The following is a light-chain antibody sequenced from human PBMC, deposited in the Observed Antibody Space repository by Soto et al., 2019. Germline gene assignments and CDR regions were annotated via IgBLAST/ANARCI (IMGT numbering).Light chain of an antibody. CDR2: EVS. CDR1: NNDIGYYNY. CDR3: SSYTTISTLV. V-gene: IGLV2-14*01. J-gene: IGLJ1*01. Sequence: QSALTQPASVSGSPGQSITISGTGANNDIGYYNYVSWYQHHPGKAPKLVISEVSNRPSGIPNRFSGSKSANTASLTISALQADDEADYYCSSYTTISTLVFGPGTKVTIL.